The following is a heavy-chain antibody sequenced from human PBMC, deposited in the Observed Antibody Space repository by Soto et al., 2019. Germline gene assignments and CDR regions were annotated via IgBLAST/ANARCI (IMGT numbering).Heavy chain of an antibody. CDR2: IMPVFSTP. CDR3: ARDKDRQQLGGNYYYIMDV. D-gene: IGHD3-3*02. CDR1: GGTFRTSA. V-gene: IGHV1-69*12. Sequence: QVQLVQSGAEVKKPGSSVKVSCKTSGGTFRTSAISWVRQAPGQGLEWMGGIMPVFSTPDYAQKFQGRVTITADESTGTAYMELSSLRSEDTAVYYCARDKDRQQLGGNYYYIMDVWCQGTTVTVSS. J-gene: IGHJ6*01.